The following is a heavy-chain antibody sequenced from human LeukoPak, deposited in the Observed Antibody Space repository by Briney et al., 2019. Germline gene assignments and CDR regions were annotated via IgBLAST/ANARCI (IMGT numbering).Heavy chain of an antibody. J-gene: IGHJ1*01. CDR1: GFTFSSYS. CDR2: ISSSGSYI. CDR3: ARGLYPDYYVSSGSSPPEH. Sequence: GGSLRLSCAASGFTFSSYSMNWVRQAPGKGLEWVSSISSSGSYIYYADSMQGRFTISRDNSKNSLFLQMNSLRAEDTAVYYCARGLYPDYYVSSGSSPPEHWGQGTLVTVSS. V-gene: IGHV3-21*01. D-gene: IGHD3-22*01.